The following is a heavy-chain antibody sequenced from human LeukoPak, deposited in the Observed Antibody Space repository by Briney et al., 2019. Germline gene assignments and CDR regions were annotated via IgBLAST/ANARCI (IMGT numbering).Heavy chain of an antibody. D-gene: IGHD6-13*01. CDR1: GGSISSYY. CDR2: IYYSGST. V-gene: IGHV4-59*01. J-gene: IGHJ4*02. Sequence: SETLSLTCTVSGGSISSYYWSWIRQPPGKGLEWIGYIYYSGSTNYNPSLKSRVTISVDTSKNQFSLKLSSVTAADTAVYFCAREMVAAAGTFDYWGQGTLVTVSS. CDR3: AREMVAAAGTFDY.